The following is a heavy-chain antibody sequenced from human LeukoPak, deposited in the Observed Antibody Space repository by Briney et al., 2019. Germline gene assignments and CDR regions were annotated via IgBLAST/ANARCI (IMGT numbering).Heavy chain of an antibody. CDR1: GFTFGDYS. D-gene: IGHD3-9*01. Sequence: GGSLRLSCTGSGFTFGDYSMSWFRQAPGKGLEWVGFIRSKTYGGTTEYAASVIGRFTISRDDSKSIAYLLINSLKTEDTAVYYCARDYDFLTGSSDYWGQGTLVTVSS. V-gene: IGHV3-49*03. CDR3: ARDYDFLTGSSDY. CDR2: IRSKTYGGTT. J-gene: IGHJ4*02.